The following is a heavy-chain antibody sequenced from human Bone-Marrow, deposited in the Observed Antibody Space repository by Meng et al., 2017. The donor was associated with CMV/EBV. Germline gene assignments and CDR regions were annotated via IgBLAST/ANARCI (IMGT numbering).Heavy chain of an antibody. J-gene: IGHJ4*02. D-gene: IGHD5-24*01. Sequence: GGSLRLSCAASKFAFSTYNMNWVRQAPGEGLEWVSSISSSGTYTHYADSVKGRFTISRDNAKNSLYLQMNSLRAEDTAVYYCARKDGYNQYWGQGTLVTVSS. V-gene: IGHV3-21*01. CDR1: KFAFSTYN. CDR3: ARKDGYNQY. CDR2: ISSSGTYT.